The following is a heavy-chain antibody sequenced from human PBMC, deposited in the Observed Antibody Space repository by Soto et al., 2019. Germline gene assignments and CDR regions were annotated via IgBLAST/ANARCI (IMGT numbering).Heavy chain of an antibody. CDR3: VKLILGAAGPFAFDY. D-gene: IGHD6-25*01. CDR1: GFSFSTFA. V-gene: IGHV3-23*01. CDR2: MTGSGATI. Sequence: EVQLLESGGGLVQPGGSLRLSCAASGFSFSTFAMGWVRQPPGQGLEWVSFMTGSGATIFYADSVNGRFTISRDNSKTALFLQMNRLRGEDTAVYYCVKLILGAAGPFAFDYWGQGALVTVSS. J-gene: IGHJ4*02.